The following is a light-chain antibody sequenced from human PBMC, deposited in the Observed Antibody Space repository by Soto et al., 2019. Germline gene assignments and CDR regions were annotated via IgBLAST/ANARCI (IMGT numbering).Light chain of an antibody. J-gene: IGLJ1*01. CDR3: CSCTSGSTYV. V-gene: IGLV2-14*03. CDR1: SSDVGGYNY. Sequence: QSALTQPASVSGSPGQSITISCTGTSSDVGGYNYVSWYQHHPGKAPKLMIYDVYNRPSGVSSRFSGSKSGNTASLTISGLQVEDEADYYCCSCTSGSTYVFGTGTQLTVL. CDR2: DVY.